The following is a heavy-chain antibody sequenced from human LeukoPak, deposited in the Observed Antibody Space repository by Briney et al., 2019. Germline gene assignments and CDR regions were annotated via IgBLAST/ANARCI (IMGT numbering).Heavy chain of an antibody. D-gene: IGHD5-18*01. V-gene: IGHV4-34*01. CDR3: ARGTMWIQLYAAQQFDS. CDR2: VFLGGIT. Sequence: SETLSLTCAVYNGSLSGYFWTWIRQSPGQGLESIGEVFLGGITNYNPSLKSRVTISVDTSKNQVSLKLTSVTTADTAVYYCARGTMWIQLYAAQQFDSWGHGTLVAVSS. J-gene: IGHJ5*01. CDR1: NGSLSGYF.